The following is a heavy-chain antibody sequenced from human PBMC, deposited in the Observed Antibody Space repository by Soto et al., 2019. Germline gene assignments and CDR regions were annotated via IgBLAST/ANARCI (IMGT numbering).Heavy chain of an antibody. CDR1: GGSVNSVDYY. CDR2: IFYSGRT. D-gene: IGHD5-18*01. J-gene: IGHJ4*02. V-gene: IGHV4-30-4*01. Sequence: SETLSLTCTVSGGSVNSVDYYWSWIRQPPGEGLEWIGYIFYSGRTDYNPSLKSRVSISVDTSKNQFSLELTSVTAADTAVYYCARIQRDTAFGHFDYWGRGTLVTVSS. CDR3: ARIQRDTAFGHFDY.